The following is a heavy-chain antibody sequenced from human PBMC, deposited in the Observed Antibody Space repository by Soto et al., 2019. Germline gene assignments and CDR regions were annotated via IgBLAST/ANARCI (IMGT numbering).Heavy chain of an antibody. CDR2: ISYDGSNK. D-gene: IGHD3-22*01. V-gene: IGHV3-30-3*01. CDR1: GFTFSSYA. Sequence: PGGSLRLSCAASGFTFSSYAMHGGRQAPGKGLEWVAVISYDGSNKYYADSVKGRFTISRDNSKNTLYLQMNSLRAEDTAVYYCATGITMIVLDYWGQGTLVTVSS. CDR3: ATGITMIVLDY. J-gene: IGHJ4*02.